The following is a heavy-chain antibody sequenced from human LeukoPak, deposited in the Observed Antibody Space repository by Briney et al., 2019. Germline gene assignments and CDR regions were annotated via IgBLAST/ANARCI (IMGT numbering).Heavy chain of an antibody. CDR3: ARASGDSSNYDFPKPYSY. J-gene: IGHJ4*02. CDR1: GGTFSSYA. V-gene: IGHV1-69*13. D-gene: IGHD3-22*01. CDR2: VIPIFGRA. Sequence: SVKVSCKASGGTFSSYAISWVRQAPGQGLEWMGGVIPIFGRANYAQRFQGRVTITADESTSTVYMELSSLRSEDTAVYYCARASGDSSNYDFPKPYSYWGQGTLVTVSS.